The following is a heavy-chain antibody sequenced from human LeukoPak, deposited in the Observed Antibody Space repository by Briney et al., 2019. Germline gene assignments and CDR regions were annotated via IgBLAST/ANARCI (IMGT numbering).Heavy chain of an antibody. CDR2: ISSDGSYK. J-gene: IGHJ3*02. V-gene: IGHV3-30*04. CDR1: GFTFRSYA. D-gene: IGHD6-13*01. Sequence: GGSLRLSCAASGFTFRSYAIHWVRQAPGQGLEWVTIISSDGSYKNYADSVKGRFTISRDNSKNTLYLQMNSLRAEDTAVYYCAGWPSSSWYKVAAFGIWGQGTMVTVSS. CDR3: AGWPSSSWYKVAAFGI.